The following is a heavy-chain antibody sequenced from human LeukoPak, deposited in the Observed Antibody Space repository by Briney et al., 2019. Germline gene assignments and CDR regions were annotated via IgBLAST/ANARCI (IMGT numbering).Heavy chain of an antibody. CDR2: VDYSGGDT. CDR1: GFTLSSYE. V-gene: IGHV3-23*01. Sequence: GGSLRLSCTASGFTLSSYEMSWIRQAPGKGLEWVSSVDYSGGDTHYADSVMGRFTISRDNSKNTLYLQMNSLRVEDTAVYYCAKGTGGFDYWGQGTLVTVSS. D-gene: IGHD1-26*01. J-gene: IGHJ4*02. CDR3: AKGTGGFDY.